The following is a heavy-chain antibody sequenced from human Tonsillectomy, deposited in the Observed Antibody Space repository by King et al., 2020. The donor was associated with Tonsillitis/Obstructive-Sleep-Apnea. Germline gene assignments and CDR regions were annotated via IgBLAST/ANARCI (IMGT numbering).Heavy chain of an antibody. CDR2: ISWNGGEI. J-gene: IGHJ4*02. D-gene: IGHD5-18*01. Sequence: VQLVESGGGLVQPGRSLRLSCTGSGFTFEHFAIHWVRQVPGKGLEWVSGISWNGGEIEYADSVKGRFTISRDNAKKSLYLYMDSLRPEDTAFYYCAKGPRFYSHTSSFDSWGQGTQVTVSS. CDR3: AKGPRFYSHTSSFDS. V-gene: IGHV3-9*01. CDR1: GFTFEHFA.